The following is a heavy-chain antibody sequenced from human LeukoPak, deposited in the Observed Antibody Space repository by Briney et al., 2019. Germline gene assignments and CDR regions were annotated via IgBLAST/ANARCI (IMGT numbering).Heavy chain of an antibody. CDR1: GFIFSTYG. J-gene: IGHJ4*02. Sequence: GGSLRLSCAASGFIFSTYGMHWARRAPGKGLEWVAFIRYDGSNKDYADSVKGRFTISRDNSKKTLYLQINSLRGEDTAVYYCAKDRALYTTIGIFDYWGQGTLVTVSS. D-gene: IGHD5-12*01. CDR2: IRYDGSNK. CDR3: AKDRALYTTIGIFDY. V-gene: IGHV3-30*02.